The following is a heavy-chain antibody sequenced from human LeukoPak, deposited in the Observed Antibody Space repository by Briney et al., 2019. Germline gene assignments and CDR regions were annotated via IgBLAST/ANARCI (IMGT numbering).Heavy chain of an antibody. D-gene: IGHD4-17*01. CDR2: ISGSGGST. CDR3: AKDLPYGDSPSYYFDY. CDR1: GFTFGSYA. J-gene: IGHJ4*02. Sequence: GGSLRLSCAASGFTFGSYAMSWVRQAPGKGLEWVSAISGSGGSTYYADSVKGRFTISRDNSKNTLYLQMNSLRAEDTAVYYCAKDLPYGDSPSYYFDYWGQGTLVTVSS. V-gene: IGHV3-23*01.